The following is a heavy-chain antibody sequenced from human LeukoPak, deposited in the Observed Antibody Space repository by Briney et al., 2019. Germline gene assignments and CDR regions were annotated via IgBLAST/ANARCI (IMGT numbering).Heavy chain of an antibody. CDR2: IRYDGSNK. D-gene: IGHD3-10*01. J-gene: IGHJ3*02. Sequence: GGSLRLSCAASGFTFSSYGMHWVRQAPGKGLEWVAFIRYDGSNKYYADSVKGRFTISRDNSKNTLYLQMNSLRAEDTAVYYCAKGYGSGTRFDAFDIWGQGTMVTVSS. V-gene: IGHV3-30*02. CDR1: GFTFSSYG. CDR3: AKGYGSGTRFDAFDI.